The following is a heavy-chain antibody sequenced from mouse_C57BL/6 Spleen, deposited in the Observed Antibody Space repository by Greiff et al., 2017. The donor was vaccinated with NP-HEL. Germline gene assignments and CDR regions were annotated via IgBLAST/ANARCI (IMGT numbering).Heavy chain of an antibody. J-gene: IGHJ2*01. CDR3: ATGTARAQGFGY. Sequence: QVQLQQPGAELVRPGSSVKLSCKASGYTFTSYCMHWVKQRPIQGLEWIGNIDPADSETHYTQKFTDKATLTVDKSSSTAYLQLSSLTSEDSEVYYCATGTARAQGFGYWGKGTTLTVAS. CDR1: GYTFTSYC. V-gene: IGHV1-52*01. CDR2: IDPADSET. D-gene: IGHD3-1*01.